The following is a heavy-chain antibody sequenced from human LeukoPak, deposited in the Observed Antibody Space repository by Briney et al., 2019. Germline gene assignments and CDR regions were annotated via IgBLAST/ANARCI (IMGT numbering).Heavy chain of an antibody. CDR3: ARYNTVNRGFTAADF. Sequence: SETLSLTCSVSGASINNYYGIWFRQPPGKGLGWIGYIYYTGTTNYNPSLRSRLTISVDTPKNQFSLKLTSVTAADTAVYYCARYNTVNRGFTAADFWGQGTLVTVSS. J-gene: IGHJ4*02. V-gene: IGHV4-59*01. D-gene: IGHD3-10*01. CDR2: IYYTGTT. CDR1: GASINNYY.